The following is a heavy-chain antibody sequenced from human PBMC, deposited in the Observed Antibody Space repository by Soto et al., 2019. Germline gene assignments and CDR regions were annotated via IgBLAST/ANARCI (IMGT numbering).Heavy chain of an antibody. CDR2: IKSKTDGGTT. J-gene: IGHJ6*02. CDR3: TTVSVTHYYYYYYGMDV. Sequence: LRLSCAASGFTFSNAWMSWVRQAPGKGLEWVGRIKSKTDGGTTDYAAPVKGRFTISRDDSKNTLHLQMNSLKTEDTAVYYCTTVSVTHYYYYYYGMDVWGQGTTVTVSS. D-gene: IGHD4-17*01. V-gene: IGHV3-15*01. CDR1: GFTFSNAW.